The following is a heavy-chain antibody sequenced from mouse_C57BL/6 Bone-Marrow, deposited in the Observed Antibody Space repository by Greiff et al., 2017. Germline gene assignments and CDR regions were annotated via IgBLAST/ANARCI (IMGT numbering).Heavy chain of an antibody. J-gene: IGHJ2*01. CDR3: AKGFFDD. Sequence: DVQLQESGGGLVTPGGSLKLSCAASGFTFSSYAMAWVRQTPEQRLEWVATISDGGSYTYYPDNVKGRFTISRDKSKNSLYLQMSHLKSEDTAMYYCAKGFFDDWGQGTTLTVSS. CDR2: ISDGGSYT. CDR1: GFTFSSYA. V-gene: IGHV5-4*01.